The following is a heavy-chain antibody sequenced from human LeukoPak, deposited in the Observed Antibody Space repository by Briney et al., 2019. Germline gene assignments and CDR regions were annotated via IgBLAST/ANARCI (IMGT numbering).Heavy chain of an antibody. CDR3: AKAGSRDGYHFDY. Sequence: PGGSLRLSCAASGFTFSGYWMNWVRQAPGKGLEWVANIKQDGSGTYYVDSVKGRFAISRDNAKNSVYLQMNSLRAGDTAVYYCAKAGSRDGYHFDYWGQGTLVTVSS. V-gene: IGHV3-7*01. D-gene: IGHD5-24*01. J-gene: IGHJ4*02. CDR1: GFTFSGYW. CDR2: IKQDGSGT.